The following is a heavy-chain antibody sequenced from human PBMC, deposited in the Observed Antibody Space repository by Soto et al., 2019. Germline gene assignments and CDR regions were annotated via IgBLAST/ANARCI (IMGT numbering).Heavy chain of an antibody. V-gene: IGHV3-7*01. Sequence: GSLRLSCAASGFTFSSYWMSWVRQAPGKGLEWVANIKEDGSEKYYVDSVKGRFTISRDNAKNSLYLQMNSLRAEDTAVYYCAREGWVAYYYYMDVWGKGTTVTVSS. J-gene: IGHJ6*03. D-gene: IGHD5-12*01. CDR3: AREGWVAYYYYMDV. CDR1: GFTFSSYW. CDR2: IKEDGSEK.